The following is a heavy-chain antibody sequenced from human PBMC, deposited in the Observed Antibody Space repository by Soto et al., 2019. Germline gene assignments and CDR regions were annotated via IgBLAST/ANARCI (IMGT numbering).Heavy chain of an antibody. CDR3: ARDTGGDHDAFDI. D-gene: IGHD2-8*02. J-gene: IGHJ3*02. CDR2: IHPSGDT. Sequence: ASVKVSCKASGYKFTTYFIHWVRQAPGQGLEWMGMIHPSGDTGYAQKFRGRVTMTIDTSPTTAYMELRNLTSEDTAVYFCARDTGGDHDAFDIWGQGTMFTVSS. V-gene: IGHV1-46*01. CDR1: GYKFTTYF.